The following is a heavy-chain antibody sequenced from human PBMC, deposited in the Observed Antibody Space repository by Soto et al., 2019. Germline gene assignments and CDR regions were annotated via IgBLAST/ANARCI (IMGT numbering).Heavy chain of an antibody. CDR3: ARRPDIVATVEYYYYYGMDV. D-gene: IGHD5-12*01. CDR1: GCTFSSYA. V-gene: IGHV1-69*13. CDR2: IIPIFGTA. J-gene: IGHJ6*02. Sequence: SVKVSCKASGCTFSSYAISWVRQAPGQGLEWMGGIIPIFGTANYAQKFQGRVTITADESTSTAYMELSSLRSEDTAVYYCARRPDIVATVEYYYYYGMDVWGQGTTVTVSS.